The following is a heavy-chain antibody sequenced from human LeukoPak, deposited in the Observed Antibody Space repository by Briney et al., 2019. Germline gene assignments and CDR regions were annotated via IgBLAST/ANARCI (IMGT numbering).Heavy chain of an antibody. CDR1: GFTFSSYG. V-gene: IGHV3-30*18. D-gene: IGHD1-26*01. J-gene: IGHJ4*02. CDR2: ISYDGSNK. CDR3: AEDFGVGGSYLELDY. Sequence: GGSLRLSCAASGFTFSSYGMHWVRQAPGKGLEWVAVISYDGSNKYYADSVKGRFTISRDNSKNTLYLQMNSLRAEDTAVYYCAEDFGVGGSYLELDYWGQGTLVTVSS.